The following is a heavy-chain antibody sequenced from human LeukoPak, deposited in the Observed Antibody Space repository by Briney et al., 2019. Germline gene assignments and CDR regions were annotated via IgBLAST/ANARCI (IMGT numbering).Heavy chain of an antibody. V-gene: IGHV3-23*01. Sequence: PGGSLRLSCAASGFSFSSHAMSWVRQAPGKGLEWVSAISNSGDSTYYADSVKGRFTISRDNAKNSLYLQMNSLRAEDTAVYYCARDPSVGAFDIWGQGTMVTVSS. CDR2: ISNSGDST. CDR1: GFSFSSHA. D-gene: IGHD4-23*01. J-gene: IGHJ3*02. CDR3: ARDPSVGAFDI.